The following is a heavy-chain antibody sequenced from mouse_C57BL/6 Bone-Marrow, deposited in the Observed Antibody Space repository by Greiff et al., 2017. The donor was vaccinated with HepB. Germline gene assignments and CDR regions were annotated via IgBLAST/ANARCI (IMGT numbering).Heavy chain of an antibody. D-gene: IGHD1-1*01. CDR2: ISYSGST. CDR1: GYSITSGYD. CDR3: ARDRYYGSSYWYFDV. V-gene: IGHV3-1*01. J-gene: IGHJ1*03. Sequence: EVKLMESGPGMVKPSQSLSLTCTVTGYSITSGYDWHWIRHFPGNKLEWMGYISYSGSTNYNPSLKSRISITHDTSKNHFFLKLNSVTTEDTATYYCARDRYYGSSYWYFDVWGTGTTVTVSS.